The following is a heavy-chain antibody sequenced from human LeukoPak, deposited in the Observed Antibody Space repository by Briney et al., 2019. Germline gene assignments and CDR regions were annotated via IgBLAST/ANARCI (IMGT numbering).Heavy chain of an antibody. D-gene: IGHD3-22*01. CDR1: GYTLTELS. V-gene: IGHV1-24*01. Sequence: ASVKVSCKVSGYTLTELSMHWVRQAPGKGLEWMGGFDPEDGETIYAQKFQGRVTITADKSTSTAYMELSSLRSEDTAVYYCARDRGYYDSPDYWGQGTLVTVSS. J-gene: IGHJ4*02. CDR3: ARDRGYYDSPDY. CDR2: FDPEDGET.